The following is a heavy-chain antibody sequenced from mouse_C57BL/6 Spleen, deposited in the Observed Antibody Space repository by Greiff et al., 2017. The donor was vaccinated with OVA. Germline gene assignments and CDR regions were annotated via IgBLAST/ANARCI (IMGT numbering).Heavy chain of an antibody. Sequence: VQLQQSGPELVKPGASVKIPCKASGYTFTDYNMDWVKQSHGKSLEWIGDINPNNGGTIYNQKFKGKATLTVDKSSSTAYMELRSLTSEDTAVYYCARSGSRMGTGYFDVWGTGTTVTVSS. CDR2: INPNNGGT. D-gene: IGHD1-1*01. CDR1: GYTFTDYN. J-gene: IGHJ1*03. CDR3: ARSGSRMGTGYFDV. V-gene: IGHV1-18*01.